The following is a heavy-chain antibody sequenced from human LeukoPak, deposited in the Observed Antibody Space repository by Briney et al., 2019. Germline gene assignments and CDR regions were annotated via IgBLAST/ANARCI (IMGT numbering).Heavy chain of an antibody. CDR1: GFTFTNAW. CDR2: IKSKGDGETI. J-gene: IGHJ4*02. CDR3: TTDLGLTMIRGVIVY. Sequence: GGSLRLSCAASGFTFTNAWMSWVRQAPGRGLEWVGRIKSKGDGETIDNAAPVKGRFTMSRDDSKATLYLQMNSLKAEDTAVYYCTTDLGLTMIRGVIVYWGQGALVTVSS. V-gene: IGHV3-15*01. D-gene: IGHD3-10*01.